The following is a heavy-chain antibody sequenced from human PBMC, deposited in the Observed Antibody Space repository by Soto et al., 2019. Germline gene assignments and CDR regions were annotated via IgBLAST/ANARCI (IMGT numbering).Heavy chain of an antibody. CDR3: AKDLKGNPWLANFDY. CDR2: ISGSGGST. D-gene: IGHD6-19*01. CDR1: GFTFSSYA. V-gene: IGHV3-23*01. Sequence: PGGSLRLSCAASGFTFSSYAMSWVRQAPGKGLEWVSAISGSGGSTYYADSVKGRFTISRDNSKNTLYLQMNSLRAEDTAVYYCAKDLKGNPWLANFDYWGQGTLVTVSS. J-gene: IGHJ4*02.